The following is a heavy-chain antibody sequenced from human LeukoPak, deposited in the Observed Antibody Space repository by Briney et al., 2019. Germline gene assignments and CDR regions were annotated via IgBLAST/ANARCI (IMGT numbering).Heavy chain of an antibody. CDR2: IIPIFGTA. CDR3: ARGVVVVPAAIAPPYYYYYGMTS. J-gene: IGHJ6*02. CDR1: GGTFSSYA. D-gene: IGHD2-2*02. V-gene: IGHV1-69*13. Sequence: SVKVSCKASGGTFSSYAISWVRQAPGQGLEWMGGIIPIFGTANYAQKFQGRVTITADESTSTAYMELSSLRSEDTAVYYCARGVVVVPAAIAPPYYYYYGMTSGAKGPRSPSP.